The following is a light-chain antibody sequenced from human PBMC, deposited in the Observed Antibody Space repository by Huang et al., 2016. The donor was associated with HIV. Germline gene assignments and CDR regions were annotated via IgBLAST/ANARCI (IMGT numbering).Light chain of an antibody. CDR1: QSVSSS. J-gene: IGKJ4*01. CDR3: QQRSNWPLT. CDR2: DAA. Sequence: EIVLTQSPATLSLSPGERANLSCRASQSVSSSLAWYQQKPGQEPRLLIYDAANRATGIPARFSGSGSGTDFTLTISSLEPEDFAVYYCQQRSNWPLTFGGGTKVDIK. V-gene: IGKV3-11*01.